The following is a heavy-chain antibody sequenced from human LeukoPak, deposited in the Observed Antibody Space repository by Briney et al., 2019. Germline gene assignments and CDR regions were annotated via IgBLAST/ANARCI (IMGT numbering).Heavy chain of an antibody. D-gene: IGHD2-15*01. CDR3: ARDRYCSGGSCYPHYGMDV. J-gene: IGHJ6*02. CDR1: GFTFSSYS. Sequence: GGSRRLSCAASGFTFSSYSMSWVRQAPVKGLEWVSSISISSSYIYYADSVKCRFTISRDNAKTSLSLQMNSLSAEATAVSYCARDRYCSGGSCYPHYGMDVWGQGTTVTVSS. CDR2: ISISSSYI. V-gene: IGHV3-21*01.